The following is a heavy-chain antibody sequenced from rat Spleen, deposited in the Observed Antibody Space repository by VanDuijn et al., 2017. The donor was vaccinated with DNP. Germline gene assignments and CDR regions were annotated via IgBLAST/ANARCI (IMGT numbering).Heavy chain of an antibody. CDR2: ITSSGGGT. CDR3: TKDAFDY. Sequence: EVQLVESGGDLVQPGRSLKLSCVASGFTFNYYWMAWIRQAPGKGLEWIASITSSGGGTYYPDSVKGRFTVSRDDAGNTLYLQMESLRSEDTATYYCTKDAFDYWGQGVMVTVSS. J-gene: IGHJ2*01. CDR1: GFTFNYYW. V-gene: IGHV5-31*01.